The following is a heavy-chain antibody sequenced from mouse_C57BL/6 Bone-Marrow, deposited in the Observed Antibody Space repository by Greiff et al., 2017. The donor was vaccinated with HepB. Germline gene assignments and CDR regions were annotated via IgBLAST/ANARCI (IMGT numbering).Heavy chain of an antibody. Sequence: QVQLKESGPGLVKPSQSLFLTCSITGFPITSGYYWIWIRQSPGKPLEWMGYITHSGETFYNPSLQSPISITRETSKNQFFLQLNSVTTEDTAMYFCAGTERGNYFAMDYWGQGTSVTVSS. J-gene: IGHJ4*01. CDR2: ITHSGET. CDR1: GFPITSGYY. V-gene: IGHV12-3*01. CDR3: AGTERGNYFAMDY.